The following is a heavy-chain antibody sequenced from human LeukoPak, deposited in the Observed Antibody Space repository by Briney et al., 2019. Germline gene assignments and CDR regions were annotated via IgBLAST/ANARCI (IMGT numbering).Heavy chain of an antibody. CDR2: IYHSGST. CDR1: GFIFSRYW. CDR3: ASSVVGSGYSSGPSPVFDP. Sequence: GSLRLSCATSGFIFSRYWMSWVRQAPGKGLEWIGEIYHSGSTNYNPSLKSRVTISVDKSKNQFSLKLSSVTAADTAVYYCASSVVGSGYSSGPSPVFDPWGQGTLVTVSS. D-gene: IGHD6-19*01. V-gene: IGHV4-4*02. J-gene: IGHJ5*02.